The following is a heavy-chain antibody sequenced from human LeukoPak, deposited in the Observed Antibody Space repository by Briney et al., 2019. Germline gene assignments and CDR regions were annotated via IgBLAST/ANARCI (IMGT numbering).Heavy chain of an antibody. V-gene: IGHV5-51*01. CDR3: AKLHRYSGYDTRFDP. D-gene: IGHD5-12*01. Sequence: GESLKISGKGSGYSFTSYSSGWVRQMPGKGLEGMGIIYPGDSDTRYSPSFKAEVTISADKSISTAFLQWSSRKASDTAMYYCAKLHRYSGYDTRFDPWGQGTLVTVSS. CDR2: IYPGDSDT. CDR1: GYSFTSYS. J-gene: IGHJ5*02.